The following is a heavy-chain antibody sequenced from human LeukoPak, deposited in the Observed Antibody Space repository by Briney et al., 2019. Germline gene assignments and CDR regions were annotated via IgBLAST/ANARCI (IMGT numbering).Heavy chain of an antibody. J-gene: IGHJ5*02. CDR1: GFTFSSYA. D-gene: IGHD5-18*01. V-gene: IGHV3-23*01. Sequence: GGSLRLSCAASGFTFSSYAMSWVRQAPGKGLEWVSAISGSDGGTYYADSVKGRFTISRDNSKNMLSLQMNTLRAEDTAIYYCAKGYTFGPNWFDPWGQRALVTVSS. CDR3: AKGYTFGPNWFDP. CDR2: ISGSDGGT.